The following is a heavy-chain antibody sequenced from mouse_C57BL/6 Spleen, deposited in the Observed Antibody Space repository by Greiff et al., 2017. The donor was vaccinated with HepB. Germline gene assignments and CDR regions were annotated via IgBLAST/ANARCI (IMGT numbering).Heavy chain of an antibody. CDR2: ISDGGSYT. J-gene: IGHJ2*01. D-gene: IGHD2-3*01. CDR3: ARVSDGYSFFDY. V-gene: IGHV5-4*01. Sequence: EVHLVESGGGLVKPGGSLKLSCAASGFTFSSYAMSWVRQTPEKRLEWVATISDGGSYTYYPDNVKGRFTISRDNAKNNLYLQMSHLKSEDTAMYYCARVSDGYSFFDYWGQGTTLTVSS. CDR1: GFTFSSYA.